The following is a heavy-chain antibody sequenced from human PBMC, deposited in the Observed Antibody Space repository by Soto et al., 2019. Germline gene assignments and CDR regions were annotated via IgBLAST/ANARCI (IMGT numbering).Heavy chain of an antibody. J-gene: IGHJ3*02. CDR3: ASAPIGYGDYPDAFDI. D-gene: IGHD4-17*01. CDR2: IYYSGST. Sequence: SSETLSLTCTVSGGSISSYYWSGIRQHPGKGLEWIGYIYYSGSTNYNPSLKSRVTISVDTSKNQFSLKLSSVTAADTAVYYCASAPIGYGDYPDAFDIWGQGTMVTVSS. CDR1: GGSISSYY. V-gene: IGHV4-59*01.